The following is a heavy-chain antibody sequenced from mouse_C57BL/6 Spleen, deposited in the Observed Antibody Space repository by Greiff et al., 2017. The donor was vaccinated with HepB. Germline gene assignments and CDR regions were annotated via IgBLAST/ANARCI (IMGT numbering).Heavy chain of an antibody. CDR1: GFTFSSYA. Sequence: DVMLVESGGGLVKPGGSLKLSCAASGFTFSSYAMSWVRQTPEKRLEWVATISDGGSYTYYPDNVKGRFTISRDNAKNNLYLQMSHLKSEDTAMYYCAREGAPYYSNPWFAYWGQGTLVTVSA. CDR3: AREGAPYYSNPWFAY. D-gene: IGHD2-5*01. J-gene: IGHJ3*01. CDR2: ISDGGSYT. V-gene: IGHV5-4*01.